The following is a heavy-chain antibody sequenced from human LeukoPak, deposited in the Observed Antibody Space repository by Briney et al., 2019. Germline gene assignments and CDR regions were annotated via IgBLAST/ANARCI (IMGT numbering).Heavy chain of an antibody. V-gene: IGHV3-53*01. J-gene: IGHJ4*02. CDR1: GFTVTSNY. CDR2: IYSGGNT. CDR3: ARAVVTTVVFFDS. D-gene: IGHD4-23*01. Sequence: PGGSLRLSCAASGFTVTSNYMSWVRQAPGKGLEWVSVIYSGGNTYYADSVKGRFTISRDISKNTLFLQMNSLRAEDTAVYYCARAVVTTVVFFDSWGQGTLVTVSS.